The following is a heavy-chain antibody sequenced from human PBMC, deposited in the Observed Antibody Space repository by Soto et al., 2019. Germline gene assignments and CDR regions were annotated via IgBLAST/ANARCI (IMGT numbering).Heavy chain of an antibody. CDR3: ARARVVVTAPDY. D-gene: IGHD2-21*02. CDR1: GYTFTSYA. Sequence: QVQLVQSGAEEKKPGASVKVSCKASGYTFTSYAMHWVRQAPGQRLEWMGWINAGNGNTKYSQKFQGRVTITRDTSASTAYMDLSSLRSEDTAVYYCARARVVVTAPDYWGQGTLVTVSS. V-gene: IGHV1-3*05. J-gene: IGHJ4*02. CDR2: INAGNGNT.